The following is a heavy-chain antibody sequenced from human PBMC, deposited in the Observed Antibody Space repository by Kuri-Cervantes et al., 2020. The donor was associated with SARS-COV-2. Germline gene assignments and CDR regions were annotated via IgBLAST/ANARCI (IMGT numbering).Heavy chain of an antibody. CDR1: GFALTNYV. CDR2: ISGSGGST. CDR3: ARDNLLYGDYGRYNWFDP. D-gene: IGHD4-17*01. J-gene: IGHJ5*02. Sequence: GGSLRLSCAASGFALTNYVMNWVRQAPGKGLEWVSAISGSGGSTYYADSVKGRFTISRDNSKNTLYLQMNSLRAEDTAVYYCARDNLLYGDYGRYNWFDPWGQGTLVTVSS. V-gene: IGHV3-23*01.